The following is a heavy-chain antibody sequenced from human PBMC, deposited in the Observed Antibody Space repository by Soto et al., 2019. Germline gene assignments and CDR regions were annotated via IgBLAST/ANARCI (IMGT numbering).Heavy chain of an antibody. CDR1: GDSMTRSVW. CDR3: ARNAWVRFDY. Sequence: QVQMQESGPGLVKPSGTLSLTCTVSGDSMTRSVWWTWVRQPPGKGLEWIGEVFHTGNTNYNPSLKSRVTMSVHKSTNEFSLKVTSVTAADTAIYSCARNAWVRFDYWGQGALVTVSS. J-gene: IGHJ4*02. V-gene: IGHV4-4*02. CDR2: VFHTGNT. D-gene: IGHD1-1*01.